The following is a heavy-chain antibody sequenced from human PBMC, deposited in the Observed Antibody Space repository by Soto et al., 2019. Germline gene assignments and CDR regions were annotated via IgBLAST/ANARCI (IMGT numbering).Heavy chain of an antibody. D-gene: IGHD5-12*01. J-gene: IGHJ4*02. Sequence: EVQLVESGGGMVQPGGSLKLSCAASGFTFSGSAMHWVRQASGKGLEWVGRIRSKANSYATAYAASVKGRFTISRDDSKHTAYLQMNSLKTEDTAVYYCTRPSYSGYDSFDYWGQGTLVTFSS. CDR2: IRSKANSYAT. V-gene: IGHV3-73*02. CDR3: TRPSYSGYDSFDY. CDR1: GFTFSGSA.